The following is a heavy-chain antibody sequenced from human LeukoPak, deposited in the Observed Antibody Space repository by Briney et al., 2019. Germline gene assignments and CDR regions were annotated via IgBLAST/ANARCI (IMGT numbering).Heavy chain of an antibody. V-gene: IGHV4-59*01. CDR2: IYYSGST. J-gene: IGHJ4*02. CDR1: GGSISSYY. CDR3: ARGSRQFDY. Sequence: SETLSLACTVSGGSISSYYWSWIRQPPGKGLEWIGYIYYSGSTNYNPSLKSRVTISVDTSKNQFSLKLSSVTAADTAVYYCARGSRQFDYWGQGTLVTVSS.